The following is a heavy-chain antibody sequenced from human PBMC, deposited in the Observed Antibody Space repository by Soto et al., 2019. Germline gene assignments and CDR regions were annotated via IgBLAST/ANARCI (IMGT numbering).Heavy chain of an antibody. CDR1: GFTFDNYA. D-gene: IGHD6-25*01. J-gene: IGHJ6*03. Sequence: EVQLLESGGGVVQPGGSLRLSCFASGFTFDNYAMSWVRQAPGKGLEWVSTIRGSGDVKYSADSVKGRFTVSRDNSKNTLYLKMNSLRAEDTAVYYCVKGAAPTYYYYMDVWGKGTTVTVSS. CDR3: VKGAAPTYYYYMDV. V-gene: IGHV3-23*01. CDR2: IRGSGDVK.